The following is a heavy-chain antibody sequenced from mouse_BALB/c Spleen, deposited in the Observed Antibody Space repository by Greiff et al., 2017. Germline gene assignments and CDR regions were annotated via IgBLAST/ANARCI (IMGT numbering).Heavy chain of an antibody. CDR1: GFNIKDYY. CDR2: IDPENGDT. V-gene: IGHV14-4*02. Sequence: EVQLQQSGAELVRSGASVKLSCTASGFNIKDYYMHWVKQRPEQGLEWIGWIDPENGDTEYAPKFQGKATMTADTSSNTAYLQLSSLTSEDTAVYYCNGPLFTTGAMDYWGQGTSVTVSS. D-gene: IGHD2-12*01. J-gene: IGHJ4*01. CDR3: NGPLFTTGAMDY.